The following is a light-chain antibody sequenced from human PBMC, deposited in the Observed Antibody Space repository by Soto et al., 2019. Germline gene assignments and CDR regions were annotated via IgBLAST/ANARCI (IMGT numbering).Light chain of an antibody. Sequence: DIQMTQSPRFLSASVGDRVTITCRASQNIRTYLTSYQQKPGKGPTVLIYAASTLQRGVPSRFSGSTTGTDFTLTITGLQPEDSATYYCQQTLSVPRTFGLGTKVEIK. CDR1: QNIRTY. CDR3: QQTLSVPRT. CDR2: AAS. J-gene: IGKJ1*01. V-gene: IGKV1-39*01.